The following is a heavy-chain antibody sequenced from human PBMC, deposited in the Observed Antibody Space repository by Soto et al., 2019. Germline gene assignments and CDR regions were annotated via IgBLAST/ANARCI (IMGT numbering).Heavy chain of an antibody. J-gene: IGHJ5*02. V-gene: IGHV5-51*01. CDR1: GESFTSYW. CDR3: ASELAALNWFDP. Sequence: PGESLKVACKGGGESFTSYWIVWVRQMPGKGLEWMGIIYPGDSDTRYSPSFQGQVTISADKSISTAYLQWSSLKASDTAVYYCASELAALNWFDPWGQGTLVTV. D-gene: IGHD1-1*01. CDR2: IYPGDSDT.